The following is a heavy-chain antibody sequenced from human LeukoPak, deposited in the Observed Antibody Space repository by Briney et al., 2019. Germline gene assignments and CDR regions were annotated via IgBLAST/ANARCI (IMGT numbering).Heavy chain of an antibody. D-gene: IGHD1-26*01. CDR1: GFTSTSYA. CDR2: ISNSGSST. Sequence: GGSLRLSCAASGFTSTSYALSWARQAPGKELEWVSFISNSGSSTYYADSVKGRFTISRDNSKNTLYLQMNSLRADDTAVYYCAKSYSGSRGAFDIWGQGTMVTVSS. J-gene: IGHJ3*02. CDR3: AKSYSGSRGAFDI. V-gene: IGHV3-23*01.